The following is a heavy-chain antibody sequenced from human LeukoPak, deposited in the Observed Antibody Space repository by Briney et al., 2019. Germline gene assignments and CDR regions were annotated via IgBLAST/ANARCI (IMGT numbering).Heavy chain of an antibody. CDR3: ARLVAAIIHYFDY. D-gene: IGHD5-12*01. J-gene: IGHJ4*02. CDR1: GFTFSSYA. CDR2: ISGSGGST. Sequence: SGGSLRLSCAASGFTFSSYAMSWVRQAPGKGLEWVSAISGSGGSTYYADSVKGRFTISRDNAKNSLYLQMNSLRAEDTAVYYCARLVAAIIHYFDYWGQGTLVTVSS. V-gene: IGHV3-23*01.